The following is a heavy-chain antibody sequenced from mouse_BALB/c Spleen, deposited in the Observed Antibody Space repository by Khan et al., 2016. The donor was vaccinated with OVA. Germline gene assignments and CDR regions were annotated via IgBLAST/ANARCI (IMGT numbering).Heavy chain of an antibody. CDR3: RIATINA. V-gene: IGHV14-3*02. J-gene: IGHJ2*01. CDR2: TDHANGNT. Sequence: EVKLVESGAELVKPAASLKLSCTASGYNIKDIYIHWVKQRPEKGLERIRRTDHANGNTKYDPKFQGKATITADTSSNTAYLQLSSLTSEDTAVYDCRIATINAWGQGTTLTGSS. CDR1: GYNIKDIY.